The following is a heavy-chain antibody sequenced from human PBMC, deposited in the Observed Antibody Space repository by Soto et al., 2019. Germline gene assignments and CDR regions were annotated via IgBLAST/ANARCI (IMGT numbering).Heavy chain of an antibody. CDR1: GGTFSSYT. Sequence: QVQLVQSGAEVKKPGSSVKVSCKASGGTFSSYTISWVRQAPGQGLEWMGRIIPILGIANYAQKFQGRVTINASTPTGQGYMDLRSLSSEAAAGYYCPRRPLEMATILYTHYYCYGMDVWGQGTTVTVSS. CDR3: PRRPLEMATILYTHYYCYGMDV. CDR2: IIPILGIA. D-gene: IGHD5-12*01. J-gene: IGHJ6*02. V-gene: IGHV1-69*02.